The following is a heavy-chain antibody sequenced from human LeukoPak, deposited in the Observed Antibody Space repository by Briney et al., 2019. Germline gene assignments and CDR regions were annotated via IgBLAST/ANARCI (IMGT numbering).Heavy chain of an antibody. D-gene: IGHD5-18*01. Sequence: GGSLRLSCAASGVTLSSYAMSWARQAPGKGLEWVSGISSSGSGGNTYYADSVKGRFTISRDSSKNTLFLHMNTLRAEDTAVYYCASVWRALGYTIDYWGQGTQVAVSS. V-gene: IGHV3-23*01. CDR3: ASVWRALGYTIDY. CDR2: ISSSGSGGNT. J-gene: IGHJ4*02. CDR1: GVTLSSYA.